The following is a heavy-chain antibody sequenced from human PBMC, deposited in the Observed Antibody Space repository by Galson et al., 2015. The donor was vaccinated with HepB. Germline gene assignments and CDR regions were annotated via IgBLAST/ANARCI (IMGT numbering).Heavy chain of an antibody. CDR2: FDPEDGET. J-gene: IGHJ4*02. CDR3: ATDRSGYYSLDY. Sequence: SVKVSCKVSGYTLTELSIHWVRQAPGKGLEWMGGFDPEDGETIYAQKFQGRVTMTEDTSTDTAYMELSRLRSEDTAMYYCATDRSGYYSLDYWGQGTLATVSS. CDR1: GYTLTELS. D-gene: IGHD3-22*01. V-gene: IGHV1-24*01.